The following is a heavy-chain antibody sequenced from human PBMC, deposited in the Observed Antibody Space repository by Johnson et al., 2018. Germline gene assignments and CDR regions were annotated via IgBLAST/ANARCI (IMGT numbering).Heavy chain of an antibody. CDR1: GDSVTSASYY. CDR2: FYYRGST. CDR3: VRTSGVCAFDM. Sequence: QVQLQESGPGLVKPSETLSLTCTVSGDSVTSASYYWGWIRQPPGKGLEWIGSFYYRGSTFKKPSLMSRVSISLDTSKNQFSLRLNSVTVAATALYYCVRTSGVCAFDMWGRGARVTVSS. V-gene: IGHV4-39*07. D-gene: IGHD1-26*01. J-gene: IGHJ3*02.